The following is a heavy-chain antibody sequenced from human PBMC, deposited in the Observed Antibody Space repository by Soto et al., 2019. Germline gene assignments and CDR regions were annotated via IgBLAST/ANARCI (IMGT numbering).Heavy chain of an antibody. D-gene: IGHD6-19*01. CDR2: IYYSGST. J-gene: IGHJ4*02. Sequence: QVQLQESGPGLVKPSQTLSLTCTVSGGSISSGGYYWSWIRQHPGKGLEWIGYIYYSGSTYNNPSLKSRVSISVDTSKNQFSLKLSSVTAADTAVYYCAREADRGWYSVFDYWGQGTLVTVSS. V-gene: IGHV4-31*03. CDR1: GGSISSGGYY. CDR3: AREADRGWYSVFDY.